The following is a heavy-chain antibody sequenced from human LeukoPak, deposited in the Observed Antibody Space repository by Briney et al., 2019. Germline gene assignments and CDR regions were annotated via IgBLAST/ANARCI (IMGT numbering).Heavy chain of an antibody. CDR3: AKDRPYNWNDQYYYGMDV. J-gene: IGHJ6*02. CDR1: GFTFSSYA. Sequence: PGGSLRLSCAASGFTFSSYAMSWVRQAPGKGLEWVSAISGSGGSTYYADSVKGRFTISRDNSKNTLYLQMNSLRAEHTAVYYCAKDRPYNWNDQYYYGMDVWGQGTTVTVSS. V-gene: IGHV3-23*01. CDR2: ISGSGGST. D-gene: IGHD1-20*01.